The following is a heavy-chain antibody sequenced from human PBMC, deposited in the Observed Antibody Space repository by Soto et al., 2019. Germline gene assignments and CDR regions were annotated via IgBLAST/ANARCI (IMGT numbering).Heavy chain of an antibody. J-gene: IGHJ5*02. Sequence: SETLSLTCTVSGGSISSSSYYWGWIRQPPGKGLEWIGSINHSGSTNYNPSLKSRVTISVDTSKNQFSLKLSSVTAADTAVYYCARDPSGPFSWFDPWGQGTLVTVSS. CDR2: INHSGST. CDR3: ARDPSGPFSWFDP. V-gene: IGHV4-39*07. D-gene: IGHD3-10*01. CDR1: GGSISSSSYY.